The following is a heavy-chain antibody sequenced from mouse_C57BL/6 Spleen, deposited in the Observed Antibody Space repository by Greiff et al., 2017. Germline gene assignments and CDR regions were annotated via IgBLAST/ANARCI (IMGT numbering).Heavy chain of an antibody. J-gene: IGHJ2*01. D-gene: IGHD6-5*01. CDR1: GYTFTDYY. V-gene: IGHV1-26*01. CDR3: GRGYEVKNY. CDR2: INANNGGT. Sequence: EVQLQQSGPELVKPGASVKISCTASGYTFTDYYMNWVKQSHGKSLEWIGDINANNGGTSYNQKFKGKATLTVDKSSSTAYMELRSLTSEDSADYYCGRGYEVKNYWGQGTTLTVSS.